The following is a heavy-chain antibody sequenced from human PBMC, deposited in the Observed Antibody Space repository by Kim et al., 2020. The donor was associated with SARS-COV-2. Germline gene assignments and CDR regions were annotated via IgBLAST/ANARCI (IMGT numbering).Heavy chain of an antibody. CDR2: INHSGST. CDR1: GGSFSGYY. J-gene: IGHJ4*02. D-gene: IGHD6-19*01. V-gene: IGHV4-34*01. CDR3: VGTRQWLVFDY. Sequence: SETLSLTCAVYGGSFSGYYWSWIRQPPGKGLEWIGEINHSGSTNYNPSLKSRVTISVDTSKNQFSLKLSSVTAADTAAYYCVGTRQWLVFDYWGQGTLVTVSS.